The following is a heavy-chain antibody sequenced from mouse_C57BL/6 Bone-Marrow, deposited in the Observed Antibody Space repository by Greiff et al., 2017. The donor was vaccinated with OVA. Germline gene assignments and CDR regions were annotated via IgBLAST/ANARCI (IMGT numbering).Heavy chain of an antibody. CDR3: ALYGSYWYFDV. D-gene: IGHD1-1*01. CDR2: IHPNSGST. V-gene: IGHV1-64*01. J-gene: IGHJ1*03. Sequence: QVQLKQPGAELVKPGASVKLSCKASGYTFISYWMHWVKQRPGQGLEWIGMIHPNSGSTNYNEKFKSKATLTVDKSSSTAYMQLSSLTSEDSAVYYCALYGSYWYFDVWGTGTTVTVSS. CDR1: GYTFISYW.